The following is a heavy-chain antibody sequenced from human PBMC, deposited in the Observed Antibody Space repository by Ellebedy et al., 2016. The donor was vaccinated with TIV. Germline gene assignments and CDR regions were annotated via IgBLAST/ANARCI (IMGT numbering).Heavy chain of an antibody. CDR1: GGSISSYY. V-gene: IGHV4-59*01. D-gene: IGHD6-13*01. J-gene: IGHJ6*02. CDR3: AINQKAAAGTVVNYGMDV. CDR2: IYYSGST. Sequence: MPGGSLRLSCTVSGGSISSYYWSWIRQPPGKGLEWIGYIYYSGSTNYNPSLKSRVTISVDTSKNQFSLKLSSVTAADTAVYYCAINQKAAAGTVVNYGMDVWGQGTTVTVSS.